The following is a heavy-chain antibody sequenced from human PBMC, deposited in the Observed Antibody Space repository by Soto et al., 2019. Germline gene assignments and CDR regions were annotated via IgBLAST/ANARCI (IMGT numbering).Heavy chain of an antibody. CDR2: ISYDGRNT. Sequence: QGQLVESGGGVVQPGRSLRLSCAASGFTFSSFAMHWVRQAPGKGLEWVALISYDGRNTYYADSVKGRFTISRDNFMNTLSLQMNSLRPEDTAVYSCARDSHYDIWNYPPALPLHNWFDPWGQGTLVTVSS. CDR3: ARDSHYDIWNYPPALPLHNWFDP. D-gene: IGHD3-9*01. J-gene: IGHJ5*02. V-gene: IGHV3-30*04. CDR1: GFTFSSFA.